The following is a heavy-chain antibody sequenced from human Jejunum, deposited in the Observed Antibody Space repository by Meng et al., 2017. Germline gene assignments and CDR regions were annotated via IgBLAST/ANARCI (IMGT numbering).Heavy chain of an antibody. V-gene: IGHV4-4*02. J-gene: IGHJ5*02. CDR3: ARDLLGPAIAASGYFDP. D-gene: IGHD5-12*01. CDR2: IYHTGST. Sequence: ATAPRLLLPSPPLTLPVAVSVGPISDSNWWSWVRQPPGKGLEWIGEIYHTGSTNYNPSLKSRVTMSLDKSKNQFFLDLTSVTAADTAVYYCARDLLGPAIAASGYFDPWGQGTLVTVSS. CDR1: VGPISDSNW.